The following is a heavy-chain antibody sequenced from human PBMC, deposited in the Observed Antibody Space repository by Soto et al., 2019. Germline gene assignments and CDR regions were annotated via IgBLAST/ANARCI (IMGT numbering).Heavy chain of an antibody. J-gene: IGHJ4*02. CDR1: GYSFAGYW. D-gene: IGHD3-22*01. V-gene: IGHV5-10-1*01. Sequence: PGESLKISCKGSGYSFAGYWITWVRQKPGKGLEWMGRIDPSDSQTYYSPSFRGHVTISASKSITTVFLQWSSLRASDTAMYYCARQIYDSDTGPNFQYYFDSWGQGTPVTVSS. CDR2: IDPSDSQT. CDR3: ARQIYDSDTGPNFQYYFDS.